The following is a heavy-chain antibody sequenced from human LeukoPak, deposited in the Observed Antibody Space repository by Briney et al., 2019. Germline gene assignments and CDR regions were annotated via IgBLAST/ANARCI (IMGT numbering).Heavy chain of an antibody. J-gene: IGHJ4*02. D-gene: IGHD6-13*01. CDR1: GFTFSSYE. Sequence: GGSLRLSCAASGFTFSSYEMNWVRQAPGKGLEWVSYISSSGSTIYYADSVKGRFTISRDNAKNSLYLQMNSLRAEDTAVYHCAREGAAAGSPAGRYFDYWGQGTLVTVSS. CDR3: AREGAAAGSPAGRYFDY. CDR2: ISSSGSTI. V-gene: IGHV3-48*03.